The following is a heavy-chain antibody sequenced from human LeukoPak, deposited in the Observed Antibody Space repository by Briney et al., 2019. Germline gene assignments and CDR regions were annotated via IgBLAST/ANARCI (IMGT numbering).Heavy chain of an antibody. J-gene: IGHJ3*02. V-gene: IGHV3-33*06. Sequence: GGSLRLSCAASGFTFSSYGMHWVRQAPGKGLEWVAVIWYDGSNKYYADSVKGRFTISRDNSKNTLYLQMNSLRAEDTAVYYCAKTRIQLWLDAFDIWGQGTMVTVSS. D-gene: IGHD5-18*01. CDR2: IWYDGSNK. CDR3: AKTRIQLWLDAFDI. CDR1: GFTFSSYG.